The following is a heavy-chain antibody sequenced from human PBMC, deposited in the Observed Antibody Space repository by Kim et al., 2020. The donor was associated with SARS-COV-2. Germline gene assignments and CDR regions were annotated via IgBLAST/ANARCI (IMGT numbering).Heavy chain of an antibody. CDR3: ARGGAVQLERSSNAFDI. Sequence: ASVKVSCKASGYTFTSYGISWVRQAPGQGLEWMGWISAYNGNTNYAQKLQGRVTMTTDTSTSTAYMELRSLRSDDTAVYYCARGGAVQLERSSNAFDIWGQGTMVTVSS. CDR2: ISAYNGNT. D-gene: IGHD1-1*01. CDR1: GYTFTSYG. V-gene: IGHV1-18*01. J-gene: IGHJ3*02.